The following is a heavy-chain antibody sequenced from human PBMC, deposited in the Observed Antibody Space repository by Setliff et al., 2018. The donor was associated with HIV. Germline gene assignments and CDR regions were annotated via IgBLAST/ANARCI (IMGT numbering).Heavy chain of an antibody. V-gene: IGHV4-59*08. CDR1: GASNTSHY. J-gene: IGHJ4*02. Sequence: PSETLSLTCTVSGASNTSHYWSWIRQSPGRELEWIGYIYNSGYSNSKPSLKSRVTISLDTSKNQFSLKLSSVIAADTAVYYCARHAAGPDGPFDYWGQGTLVTVSS. CDR2: IYNSGYS. CDR3: ARHAAGPDGPFDY.